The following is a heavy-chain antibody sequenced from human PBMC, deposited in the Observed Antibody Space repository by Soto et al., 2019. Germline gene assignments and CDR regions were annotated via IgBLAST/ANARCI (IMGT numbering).Heavy chain of an antibody. Sequence: QLQMQESGPGLVKPSETLSLTCTVSGCSISSRSNYWGWIRQPPGKGLEWIGSIYYSGSTYYNPSLKSRVTISVDTSKNQFSLKLSSVTAADTAVYYCARETLGGYSYGYFDYWGQGTLVTVSS. CDR1: GCSISSRSNY. J-gene: IGHJ4*02. D-gene: IGHD5-18*01. CDR2: IYYSGST. V-gene: IGHV4-39*02. CDR3: ARETLGGYSYGYFDY.